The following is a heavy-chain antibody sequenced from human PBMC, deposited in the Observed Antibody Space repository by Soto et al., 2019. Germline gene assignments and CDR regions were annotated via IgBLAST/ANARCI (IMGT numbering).Heavy chain of an antibody. Sequence: GSLRLSCAASGFTFSNAMSWVRQAPGKGLEWVSAISGSGGSTYYADSVKGRFTISRDNSKNTLYLQMNSLRAEDTAVYYCAKRWPGQPDAFDIWGQGTMVTVSS. CDR2: ISGSGGST. CDR1: GFTFSNA. V-gene: IGHV3-23*01. CDR3: AKRWPGQPDAFDI. J-gene: IGHJ3*02.